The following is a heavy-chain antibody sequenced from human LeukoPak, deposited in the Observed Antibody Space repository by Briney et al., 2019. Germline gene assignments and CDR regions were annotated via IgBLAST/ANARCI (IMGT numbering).Heavy chain of an antibody. J-gene: IGHJ4*02. Sequence: PGGSLRLSCAASGFTFSTYAMSWVRQAPGKGLEWVSTFTGGEGITHYADSVKGRFTISRDNSKNTLYLQMNSLSVEDTAVYYCAKDMGRGWCYFDYWGQGTLVTVSS. CDR2: FTGGEGIT. CDR1: GFTFSTYA. D-gene: IGHD6-19*01. V-gene: IGHV3-23*01. CDR3: AKDMGRGWCYFDY.